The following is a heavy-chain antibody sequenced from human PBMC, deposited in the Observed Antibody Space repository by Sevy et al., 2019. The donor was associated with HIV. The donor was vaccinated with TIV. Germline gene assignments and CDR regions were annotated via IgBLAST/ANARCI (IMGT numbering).Heavy chain of an antibody. V-gene: IGHV1-8*01. D-gene: IGHD3-3*01. CDR1: GYTFTRYD. J-gene: IGHJ6*02. CDR3: VRILVTSYYNYHALDV. CDR2: MSPNSGNT. Sequence: ASVKVSCRASGYTFTRYDIHWVRQTTGQGLAWMGWMSPNSGNTGHAQKFQGRVTMTRDTSKGTAYMELSSLRSDDTAVYYCVRILVTSYYNYHALDVWGQGTTVTVSS.